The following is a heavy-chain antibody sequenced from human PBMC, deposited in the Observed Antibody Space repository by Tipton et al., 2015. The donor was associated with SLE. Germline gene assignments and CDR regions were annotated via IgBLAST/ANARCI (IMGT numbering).Heavy chain of an antibody. CDR1: GDSISSDDNY. CDR2: IYHSGKT. CDR3: ARDWCSSTSCYGYYYMDV. V-gene: IGHV4-39*07. Sequence: TLSLTCTVSGDSISSDDNYWGWIRQPPGKGLEWIGSIYHSGKTYYNPSLKSRVTISVDTSKNQFSLKLSSVTAADTAVYYCARDWCSSTSCYGYYYMDVWGKGTTVTVSS. J-gene: IGHJ6*03. D-gene: IGHD2-2*01.